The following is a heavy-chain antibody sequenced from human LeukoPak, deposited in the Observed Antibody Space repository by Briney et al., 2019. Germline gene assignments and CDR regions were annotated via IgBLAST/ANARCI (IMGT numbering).Heavy chain of an antibody. Sequence: PGGSLRLSCAASGFTFSSQWMSWVRQAPGKGLEWVANVNQGGTEKYYVDSVKGRFTISRDNAQNSLYLQMNSLRAEDTAVYYCARDLQCGGDCHYDAFDIWGQGTMVTVSS. J-gene: IGHJ3*02. D-gene: IGHD2-21*02. V-gene: IGHV3-7*01. CDR1: GFTFSSQW. CDR3: ARDLQCGGDCHYDAFDI. CDR2: VNQGGTEK.